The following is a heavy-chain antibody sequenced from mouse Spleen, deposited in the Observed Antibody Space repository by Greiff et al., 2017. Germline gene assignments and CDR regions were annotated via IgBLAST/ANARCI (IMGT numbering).Heavy chain of an antibody. CDR2: IWRGGST. CDR1: GFSLTSYG. D-gene: IGHD3-1*01. V-gene: IGHV2-5*01. Sequence: VKLQESGPGLVQPSQSLSITCTVSGFSLTSYGVHWVRQSPGKGLEWLGVIWRGGSTDYNAAFMSRLSITKDNSKSQVFFKMNSLQADDTAIYYCAKTARATPYAMDYWGQGTSVTVSS. J-gene: IGHJ4*01. CDR3: AKTARATPYAMDY.